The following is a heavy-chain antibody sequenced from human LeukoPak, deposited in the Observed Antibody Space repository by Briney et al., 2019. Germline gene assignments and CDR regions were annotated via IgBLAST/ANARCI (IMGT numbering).Heavy chain of an antibody. D-gene: IGHD3-16*01. J-gene: IGHJ3*02. CDR3: ARDWGEGFFSMAFDI. CDR1: GFTFSAYG. V-gene: IGHV3-33*01. Sequence: GGSLRLSCAASGFTFSAYGMHWVRQAPGKGPEWVAVIWYDGSNKYYADSVKGRFTISRDNSKNTLYLQMNRLRAEDTAVYYWARDWGEGFFSMAFDIRGQGTMVTVSS. CDR2: IWYDGSNK.